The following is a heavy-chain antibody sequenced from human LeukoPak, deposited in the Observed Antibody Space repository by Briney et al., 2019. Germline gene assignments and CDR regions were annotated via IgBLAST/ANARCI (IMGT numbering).Heavy chain of an antibody. V-gene: IGHV3-43D*04. D-gene: IGHD6-13*01. CDR3: AKDSAGAAGSNYYYGMDV. Sequence: GGSLRLSCAASGFTFDDYAMHWVRQAPGKGLEWVSLISWDGGSTYYADPVKGRFTISRDNSKNSLYLQMNSLRAEDTALYYCAKDSAGAAGSNYYYGMDVWGKGTTVTVSS. CDR2: ISWDGGST. CDR1: GFTFDDYA. J-gene: IGHJ6*04.